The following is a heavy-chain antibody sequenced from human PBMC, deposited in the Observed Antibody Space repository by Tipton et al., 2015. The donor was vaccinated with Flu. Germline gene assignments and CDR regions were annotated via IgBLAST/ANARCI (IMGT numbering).Heavy chain of an antibody. V-gene: IGHV4-59*11. D-gene: IGHD2-2*01. CDR2: ISHSGTT. J-gene: IGHJ3*01. CDR3: ARQFCSSVTCYGDDAFDV. Sequence: GLVKPSETLSLTCSVSGGSIRSHYWSWIRQPPGKGLEWIGYISHSGTTSYNPFLKSRLTLSLDTSKNQFSLGLSSVTPADTALYFCARQFCSSVTCYGDDAFDVWGQGTKVIVSS. CDR1: GGSIRSHY.